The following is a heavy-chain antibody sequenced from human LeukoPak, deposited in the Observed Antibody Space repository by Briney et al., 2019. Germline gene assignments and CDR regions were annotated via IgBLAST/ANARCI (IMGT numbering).Heavy chain of an antibody. Sequence: SETLSLTCAVYGGSFSGYYWSWIRQPPGKGLEWIGEINHSGSTNYNPSLKSRVTISVDTSKNQFSLKLSSVTAADTAVYYCARDRVGWPEREAAFDIWGQGTMVTVSS. CDR3: ARDRVGWPEREAAFDI. CDR1: GGSFSGYY. V-gene: IGHV4-34*01. J-gene: IGHJ3*02. CDR2: INHSGST. D-gene: IGHD6-19*01.